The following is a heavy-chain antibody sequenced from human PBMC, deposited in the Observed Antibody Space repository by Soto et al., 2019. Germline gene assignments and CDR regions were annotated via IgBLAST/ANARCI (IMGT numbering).Heavy chain of an antibody. CDR1: GGSISSSSYY. D-gene: IGHD3-3*02. V-gene: IGHV4-39*01. J-gene: IGHJ5*02. Sequence: SETLSLTCTVAGGSISSSSYYWGWIRQPPGKGLEWIGSIYYSGSTYYNPSLKSRVTISVDTSKNQFSLKLSSVTAADTAVYYCASPKIAFYNWFDPWGQGTPVTVSS. CDR3: ASPKIAFYNWFDP. CDR2: IYYSGST.